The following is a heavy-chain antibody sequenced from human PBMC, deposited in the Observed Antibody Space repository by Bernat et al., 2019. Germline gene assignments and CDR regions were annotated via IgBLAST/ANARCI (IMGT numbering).Heavy chain of an antibody. J-gene: IGHJ4*02. CDR2: ISPSGDNT. CDR3: EGRYDYGDYVGY. D-gene: IGHD4-17*01. CDR1: GFTFSTYA. Sequence: EVQLLESGGGLVQPGGSLRLSCVASGFTFSTYAMIWLRHAPGKGLEWVSAISPSGDNTYYADSVKGRFTISRDNSKSTLYLQMNSLRAEDTAVYYCEGRYDYGDYVGYWGQGTLVTVSS. V-gene: IGHV3-23*01.